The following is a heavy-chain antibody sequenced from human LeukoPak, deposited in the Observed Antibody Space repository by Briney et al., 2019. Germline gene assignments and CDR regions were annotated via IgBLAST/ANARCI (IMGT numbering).Heavy chain of an antibody. CDR1: GYTLTELS. CDR2: FDPEDGET. Sequence: ASVKVSCKVSGYTLTELSMHWVRQAPGKGPEWMGGFDPEDGETIYAQKFQGRVTMTEDTSTDTAYMELSSLRSEDTAVYYCATYNWNTFEYYYMDVWGKGTTVTVSS. J-gene: IGHJ6*03. D-gene: IGHD1-1*01. CDR3: ATYNWNTFEYYYMDV. V-gene: IGHV1-24*01.